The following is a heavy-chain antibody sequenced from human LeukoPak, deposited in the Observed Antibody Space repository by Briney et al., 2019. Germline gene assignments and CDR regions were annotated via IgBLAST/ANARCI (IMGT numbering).Heavy chain of an antibody. Sequence: GGSLRLSCTASGFTFGDYAMSWFRQAPGKGLEWGGFIRSKAYGGTTEYAASVKGRFTISRDDSKSIAYLQMNSLKTEDTAVYYCTRDPIAAAGLNWFDPWGQGTLVTVSS. V-gene: IGHV3-49*03. CDR2: IRSKAYGGTT. CDR1: GFTFGDYA. CDR3: TRDPIAAAGLNWFDP. D-gene: IGHD6-13*01. J-gene: IGHJ5*02.